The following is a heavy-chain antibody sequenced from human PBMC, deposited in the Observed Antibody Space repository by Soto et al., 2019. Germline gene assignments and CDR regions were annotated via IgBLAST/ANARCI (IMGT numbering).Heavy chain of an antibody. D-gene: IGHD3-10*01. CDR3: ARDRYYGSGTYYNFYSGMDV. V-gene: IGHV4-30-4*01. Sequence: PSETLSITCTVSGGSINSGDYYWTWVRQPPGKGLEWIGNIFHSGSTYYTPSLQSRVTISLDTSKNHFSLKLSSVTPADTAVYYCARDRYYGSGTYYNFYSGMDVWGQGTTVTVSS. CDR1: GGSINSGDYY. CDR2: IFHSGST. J-gene: IGHJ6*02.